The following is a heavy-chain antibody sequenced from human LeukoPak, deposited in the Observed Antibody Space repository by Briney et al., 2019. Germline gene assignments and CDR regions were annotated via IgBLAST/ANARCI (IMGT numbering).Heavy chain of an antibody. CDR3: ARAVADTGWAFDI. Sequence: SETLSLTCTVSGGSISSYYWSWIRQPPGKGLEWIGYIYYSGSTNYNPSLKSRVTISADTSKNQFSLKLSSVTAADTAVYYCARAVADTGWAFDIWGQGTMVTVSS. V-gene: IGHV4-59*01. J-gene: IGHJ3*02. CDR2: IYYSGST. CDR1: GGSISSYY. D-gene: IGHD6-19*01.